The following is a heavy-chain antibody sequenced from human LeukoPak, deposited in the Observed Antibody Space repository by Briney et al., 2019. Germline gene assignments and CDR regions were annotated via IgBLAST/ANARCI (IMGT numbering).Heavy chain of an antibody. CDR3: TSRGYSYGYWADYYMDV. CDR2: IRSKANSYAT. D-gene: IGHD5-18*01. V-gene: IGHV3-73*01. Sequence: GGSLRLSCAASGFTFSGSAMHWARQASGKGLEWVGRIRSKANSYATAYAASVKGRFTISRDDSKNTAYLQMNSLKTEDTAVYYCTSRGYSYGYWADYYMDVWGKGTTVTVSS. J-gene: IGHJ6*03. CDR1: GFTFSGSA.